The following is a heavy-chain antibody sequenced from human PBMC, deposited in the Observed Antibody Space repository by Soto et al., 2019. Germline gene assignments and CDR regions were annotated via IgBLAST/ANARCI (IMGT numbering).Heavy chain of an antibody. CDR2: INPNSGGT. Sequence: ASVKVSCKASGYTFTGYYMHWVRQAPGQGFEWMGWINPNSGGTNYAQKFQGWVTMTRDTSISTAYMELSRLRSDDTAVYYCARSTGDGSGSYYNPHFDYWGQGTLVTVS. D-gene: IGHD3-10*01. CDR1: GYTFTGYY. CDR3: ARSTGDGSGSYYNPHFDY. J-gene: IGHJ4*02. V-gene: IGHV1-2*04.